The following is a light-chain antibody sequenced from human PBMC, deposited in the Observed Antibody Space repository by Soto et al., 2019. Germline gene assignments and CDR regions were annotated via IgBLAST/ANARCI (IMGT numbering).Light chain of an antibody. V-gene: IGKV3D-15*03. Sequence: KQSAATVSVTKGERVAHSCIACHGIASMLSWYRQPPGQAPLLLFYASTIRATGVPALFSGTSSGTDFTPTISLLQSEDFALYYCPHYTTPPLPFGGGTKVDI. CDR2: AST. CDR1: HGIASM. CDR3: PHYTTPPLP. J-gene: IGKJ4*01.